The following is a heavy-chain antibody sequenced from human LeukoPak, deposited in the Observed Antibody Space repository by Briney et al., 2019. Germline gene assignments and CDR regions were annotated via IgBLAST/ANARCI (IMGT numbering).Heavy chain of an antibody. Sequence: SETLSLTCTVSGGSISSYYWSWIRQPPGKGLEWIGYIYTSGSTNYNPSLKSRVTISVDTSKNQFSLKLSSVTAADTAVYYCGGLRLTGDREGYFAYGGRGPLVTVSS. CDR1: GGSISSYY. CDR3: GGLRLTGDREGYFAY. J-gene: IGHJ4*02. CDR2: IYTSGST. D-gene: IGHD7-27*01. V-gene: IGHV4-4*09.